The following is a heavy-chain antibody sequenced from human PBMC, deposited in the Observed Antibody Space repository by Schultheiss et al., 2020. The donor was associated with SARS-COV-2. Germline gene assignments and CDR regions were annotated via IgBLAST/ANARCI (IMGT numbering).Heavy chain of an antibody. CDR1: GGSISSGGYY. D-gene: IGHD2-2*01. Sequence: SETLSLTCTVSGGSISSGGYYWSWIRQHPGKGLEWIGYIYYSGSTYYNPSLKSLVTISVDTSKNQFSLKLSSVTAADTAVYYCARDPGYCNSTSCYYYYMDVWGKGTVVTVSS. CDR3: ARDPGYCNSTSCYYYYMDV. CDR2: IYYSGST. J-gene: IGHJ6*03. V-gene: IGHV4-31*01.